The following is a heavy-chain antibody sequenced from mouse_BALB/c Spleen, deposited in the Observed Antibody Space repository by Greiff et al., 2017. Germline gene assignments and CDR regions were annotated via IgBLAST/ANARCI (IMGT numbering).Heavy chain of an antibody. J-gene: IGHJ4*01. CDR3: ARGQSSGYLYYYAMDY. D-gene: IGHD3-1*01. CDR2: INPSNGRT. CDR1: GYTFTSYW. V-gene: IGHV1S81*02. Sequence: VKLQQPGAELVKPGASVKLSCKASGYTFTSYWMHWVKQRPGQGPEWIGEINPSNGRTNYNEKFKSKATLTVDKSSSTAYMQLSSLTSEDSAVYYCARGQSSGYLYYYAMDYWGQGTSVTVSS.